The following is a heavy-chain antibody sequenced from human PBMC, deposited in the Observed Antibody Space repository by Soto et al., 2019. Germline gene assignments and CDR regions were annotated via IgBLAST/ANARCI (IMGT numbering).Heavy chain of an antibody. V-gene: IGHV3-23*01. J-gene: IGHJ5*02. Sequence: GGSLRLSCAASGFTFSSYAMSWVRQAPGKGLEWVSAISGSGGSTYYADSVKGRFTISRDNSKNTLYLQMNSLRAEDTAVYYCAKVGREWLGESRFDPWGQGTLVTVSS. D-gene: IGHD6-19*01. CDR2: ISGSGGST. CDR3: AKVGREWLGESRFDP. CDR1: GFTFSSYA.